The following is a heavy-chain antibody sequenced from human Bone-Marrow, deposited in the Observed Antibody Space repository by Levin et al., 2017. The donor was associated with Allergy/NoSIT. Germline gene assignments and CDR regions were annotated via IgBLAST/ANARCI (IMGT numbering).Heavy chain of an antibody. CDR3: ARSKGSASGVFDI. Sequence: SSETLSLTCAVSGGSISHGNWWTWVRQPPGKGLEWIAEIYHDGSTNYNPSLKNRLTISVHTSRKQFSLKLTSVTAADTAVYYCARSKGSASGVFDIWGQGTMVTVS. CDR2: IYHDGST. J-gene: IGHJ3*02. CDR1: GGSISHGNW. V-gene: IGHV4-4*02. D-gene: IGHD1-26*01.